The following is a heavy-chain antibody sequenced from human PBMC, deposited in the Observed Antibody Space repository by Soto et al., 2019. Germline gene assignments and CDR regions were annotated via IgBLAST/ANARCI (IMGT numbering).Heavy chain of an antibody. J-gene: IGHJ4*02. CDR2: IDPSDSYT. D-gene: IGHD5-18*01. CDR3: ARHASDTAMAPFVDY. CDR1: GYSFTSYW. Sequence: PGESLKISCKGSGYSFTSYWISWVRQMPGKGLEWMGRIDPSDSYTNYSPSFQGHVTISADKSISTAYLQWSSLKASDTAMYYCARHASDTAMAPFVDYWGQGTLVNVSS. V-gene: IGHV5-10-1*01.